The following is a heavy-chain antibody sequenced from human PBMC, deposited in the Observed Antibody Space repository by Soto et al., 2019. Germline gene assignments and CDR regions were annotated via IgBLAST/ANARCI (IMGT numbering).Heavy chain of an antibody. Sequence: PGESLKICCKGYGYSFTTYWIGWVRQIPGKGLEWMGIIYAGDSDTRYSPSFQGQVTISVDESISTAYLQWSSLKASDTAMYYCVRGVHLTAADAFDVWGQGTMVT. V-gene: IGHV5-51*01. D-gene: IGHD1-1*01. J-gene: IGHJ3*01. CDR3: VRGVHLTAADAFDV. CDR1: GYSFTTYW. CDR2: IYAGDSDT.